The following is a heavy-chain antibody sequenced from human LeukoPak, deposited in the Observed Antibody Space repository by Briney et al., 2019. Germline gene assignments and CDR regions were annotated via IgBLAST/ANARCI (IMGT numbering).Heavy chain of an antibody. CDR3: AKDSAFYYIDV. CDR1: GFTVSSNY. V-gene: IGHV3-66*01. Sequence: PGGSLRLSCAASGFTVSSNYMSWVRQAPGKGLEWVSVIYSGGSTYYADSVKGRFTISRDLSKNTLYLQMNSLKGDDTAVYYCAKDSAFYYIDVWGKGTTVIISS. J-gene: IGHJ6*03. CDR2: IYSGGST. D-gene: IGHD3-10*01.